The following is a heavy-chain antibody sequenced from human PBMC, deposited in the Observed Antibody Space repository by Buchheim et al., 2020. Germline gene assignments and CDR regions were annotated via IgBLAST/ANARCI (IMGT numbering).Heavy chain of an antibody. V-gene: IGHV4-34*01. J-gene: IGHJ6*03. CDR1: GGSFSGYY. D-gene: IGHD6-13*01. CDR2: INHSGST. CDR3: ARGGAVYGSSWYKWGYMGV. Sequence: QVQLQQWGAGLLKPSETLSLTCAVYGGSFSGYYWSWIRQPPGKGLEWIGEINHSGSTNYNPSLTSRVTISVDTSKNQFSLKLSYVTAADTAVYYCARGGAVYGSSWYKWGYMGVWGKGTT.